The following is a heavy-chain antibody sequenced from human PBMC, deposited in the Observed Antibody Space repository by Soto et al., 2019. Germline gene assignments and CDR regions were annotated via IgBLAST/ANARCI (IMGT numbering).Heavy chain of an antibody. Sequence: GGSLRLSCAASGFTFSSYAMSWVRQAPGKGLEWVSAISGSGGSTYYADSVKGRFTISRDNSKNTLYLQMNSLSAEDTAVYYCAKQSSSWYLSWFDPWGQGTLVTVSS. CDR2: ISGSGGST. J-gene: IGHJ5*02. CDR1: GFTFSSYA. D-gene: IGHD6-13*01. CDR3: AKQSSSWYLSWFDP. V-gene: IGHV3-23*01.